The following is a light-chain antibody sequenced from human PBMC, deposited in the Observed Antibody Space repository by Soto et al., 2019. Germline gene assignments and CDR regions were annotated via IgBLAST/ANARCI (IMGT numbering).Light chain of an antibody. V-gene: IGLV1-44*01. CDR2: SNN. J-gene: IGLJ1*01. CDR1: SSNIGSNT. Sequence: QSALTQPPSASGTPGQRTTISCSGSSSNIGSNTVNWYRQLPGTAPKLLIYSNNQRPSGVPDRFSGSKSGTSASLAISGLQSEDEADYYCAAWDDSLNGQVFGTGTKVTVL. CDR3: AAWDDSLNGQV.